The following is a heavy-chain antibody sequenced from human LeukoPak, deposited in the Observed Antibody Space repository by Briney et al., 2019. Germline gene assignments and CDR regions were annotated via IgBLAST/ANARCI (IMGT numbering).Heavy chain of an antibody. Sequence: GGSLRLSCTASGFTFSSYAMSWVRQAPGKGLEWVSAISDSGGYTYYADSVKGRFTISRDNSKKTVFLQMNSLRAEDTAIYYCVKGETVAVDWGQGTMVPVSS. J-gene: IGHJ3*01. CDR1: GFTFSSYA. CDR2: ISDSGGYT. CDR3: VKGETVAVD. V-gene: IGHV3-23*01. D-gene: IGHD6-19*01.